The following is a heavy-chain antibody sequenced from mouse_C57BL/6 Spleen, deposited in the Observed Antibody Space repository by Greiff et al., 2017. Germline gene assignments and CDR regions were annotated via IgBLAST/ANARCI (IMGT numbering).Heavy chain of an antibody. CDR3: ARGGSVVAHFDY. Sequence: EVHLVESGGGLVQPGGSLKLSCAASGFTFSDYYLYWVRQTPEKRLEWVAYIRNGGGSTYYPDTVKGRFTISRDNAKNTLYLHMSRLKSEDTAMYYCARGGSVVAHFDYWGQGTTLTVSS. V-gene: IGHV5-12*01. J-gene: IGHJ2*01. D-gene: IGHD1-1*01. CDR1: GFTFSDYY. CDR2: IRNGGGST.